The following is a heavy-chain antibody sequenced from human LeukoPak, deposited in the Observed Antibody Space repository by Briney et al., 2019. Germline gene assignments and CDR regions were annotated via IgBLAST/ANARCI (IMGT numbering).Heavy chain of an antibody. D-gene: IGHD3-22*01. CDR1: GYTFTSYG. Sequence: GASVKVSCKASGYTFTSYGISWVRQAPGQGLEWMGWISAYNGNTNYAQKLQGRVTMTTDTSTSTAYMELRSLRSDDTAVYYCARDPYYYDSSGYLPFDYWGQGTLVTVSS. J-gene: IGHJ4*02. CDR2: ISAYNGNT. V-gene: IGHV1-18*01. CDR3: ARDPYYYDSSGYLPFDY.